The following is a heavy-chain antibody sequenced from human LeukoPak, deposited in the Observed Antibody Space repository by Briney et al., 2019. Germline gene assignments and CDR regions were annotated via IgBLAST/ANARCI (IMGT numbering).Heavy chain of an antibody. J-gene: IGHJ4*02. D-gene: IGHD6-6*01. CDR1: GYSFTSYW. CDR3: ARIPGIAARPDYFDY. V-gene: IGHV5-51*01. CDR2: IYPGDSDT. Sequence: GESLKISCKGSGYSFTSYWIGWVRQMPGKGLEWMGIIYPGDSDTRYSPSFQGQVTISADKSISTAYLQWSSLKASDTAMYYCARIPGIAARPDYFDYWGQGTLVTVSS.